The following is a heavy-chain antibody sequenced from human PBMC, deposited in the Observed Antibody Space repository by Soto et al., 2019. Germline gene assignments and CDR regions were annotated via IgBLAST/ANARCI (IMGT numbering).Heavy chain of an antibody. V-gene: IGHV3-48*01. D-gene: IGHD6-13*01. J-gene: IGHJ5*02. CDR2: ISSSSSTI. CDR1: GFTFSSYS. CDR3: ARHPERIAEIGWFDP. Sequence: EVQLVASGGGLVQPGGSLRLSCAASGFTFSSYSMNWVRKAPGKGLEWVSYISSSSSTIYYADSVKGRFTISRDNAKNSLSLQMNSLRAEDTAVYYCARHPERIAEIGWFDPWGQGTLVTVSS.